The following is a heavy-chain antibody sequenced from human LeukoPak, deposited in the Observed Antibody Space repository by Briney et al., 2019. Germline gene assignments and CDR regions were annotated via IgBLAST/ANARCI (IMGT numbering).Heavy chain of an antibody. CDR1: GFTFSTYA. D-gene: IGHD3-16*01. J-gene: IGHJ4*02. V-gene: IGHV3-23*01. Sequence: PGGSLRLSCAASGFTFSTYAMSWVRQAPGKGLEWVSVISGSGGSTYYADSVKGRFTIPRDNSKNTLYLQMDSLRAEDTAVYYCAKGRGMFDYWGQGTLVTVSS. CDR3: AKGRGMFDY. CDR2: ISGSGGST.